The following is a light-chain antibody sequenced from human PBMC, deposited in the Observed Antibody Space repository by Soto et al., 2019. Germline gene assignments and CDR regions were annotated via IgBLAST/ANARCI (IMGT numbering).Light chain of an antibody. CDR1: SSDVGGYNY. CDR3: SSYTTSSTPYTV. V-gene: IGLV2-14*01. CDR2: DVS. J-gene: IGLJ1*01. Sequence: QSVLTQPASVSGSPGQSITISCTGTSSDVGGYNYVSWYQQHPGKGPKLMIYDVSTRPPGVSNRFSGSKSGNTASLTISGLQAEDEAYYYCSSYTTSSTPYTVFGTGTKLTVL.